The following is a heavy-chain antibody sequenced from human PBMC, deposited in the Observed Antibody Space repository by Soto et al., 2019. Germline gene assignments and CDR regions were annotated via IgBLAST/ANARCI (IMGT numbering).Heavy chain of an antibody. D-gene: IGHD2-8*01. CDR3: AKDRWGRNCTNGVCD. Sequence: EVQLLESGGGLVQPGGSLRLSCAASGFTFSSYAMSWVRQAPGKGLEWVSAISGSGGSTYYADSVKGRFTISRDNSKNTLYLQMNSRRAEDTAVYYCAKDRWGRNCTNGVCDWGQGTLVTVSS. CDR2: ISGSGGST. J-gene: IGHJ4*02. V-gene: IGHV3-23*01. CDR1: GFTFSSYA.